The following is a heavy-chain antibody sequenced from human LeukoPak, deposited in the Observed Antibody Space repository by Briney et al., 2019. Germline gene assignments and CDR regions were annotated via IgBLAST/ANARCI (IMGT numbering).Heavy chain of an antibody. CDR2: ISSSGVFT. CDR1: GFTFSDSY. V-gene: IGHV3-11*03. CDR3: VRSFRFGELQSAAWFDP. J-gene: IGHJ5*02. Sequence: KSGGSLRLSCAASGFTFSDSYMSWIRQAPGKGLEWVSDISSSGVFTNYADSVKGRFTISRDNAKNSVYQQMKSLRVDDTAVYYCVRSFRFGELQSAAWFDPWGQGTLVTVSS. D-gene: IGHD3-10*01.